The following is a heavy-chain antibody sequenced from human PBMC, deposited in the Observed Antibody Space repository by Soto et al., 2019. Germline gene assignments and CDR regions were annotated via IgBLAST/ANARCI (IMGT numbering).Heavy chain of an antibody. CDR2: IKQDGSEK. CDR3: AREITIFGVVIIKGNYYYYGMDV. CDR1: GFTFSSYW. J-gene: IGHJ6*02. D-gene: IGHD3-3*01. V-gene: IGHV3-7*01. Sequence: GGSLRLSCAAPGFTFSSYWMSWVRQAPGKGLEWVANIKQDGSEKYYVDSVKGRFTISRDNAKNSLYLQMNSPRAEDTAVYYCAREITIFGVVIIKGNYYYYGMDVWGQGTTVTVSS.